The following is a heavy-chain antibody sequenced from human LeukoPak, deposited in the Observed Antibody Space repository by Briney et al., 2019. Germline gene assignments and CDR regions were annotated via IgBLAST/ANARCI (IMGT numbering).Heavy chain of an antibody. D-gene: IGHD3-10*01. CDR2: INPNSGGT. V-gene: IGHV1-2*02. Sequence: GASVKVSCKASGYTFTGYYMHWVRQAPGQGLEWMGWINPNSGGTNYAQKFQGRVTMTRDTSISTAYMELSRLRSDDTAVYYCARARWRGAPSNWFDPWGQGTLVTVSS. CDR1: GYTFTGYY. J-gene: IGHJ5*02. CDR3: ARARWRGAPSNWFDP.